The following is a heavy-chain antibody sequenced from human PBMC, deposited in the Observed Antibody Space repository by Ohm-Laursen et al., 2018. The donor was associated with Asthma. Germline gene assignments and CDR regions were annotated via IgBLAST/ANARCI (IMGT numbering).Heavy chain of an antibody. CDR2: ISYDGSNK. J-gene: IGHJ4*02. V-gene: IGHV3-30*03. CDR3: ARGPSGRLFDY. D-gene: IGHD6-6*01. CDR1: GFTFSSYG. Sequence: SLRLSCAASGFTFSSYGTHWVRQAPGRGLEWVAVISYDGSNKYYADSVKGRFTISRDNSKNTLYLQMNSLRAEDTAVYYCARGPSGRLFDYWGQGTLVTVSS.